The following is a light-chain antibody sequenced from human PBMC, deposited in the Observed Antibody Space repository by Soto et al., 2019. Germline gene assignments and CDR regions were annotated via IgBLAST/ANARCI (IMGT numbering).Light chain of an antibody. J-gene: IGKJ1*01. CDR2: AAP. V-gene: IGKV1-5*01. Sequence: DIQMTQSPSTLSASVGDRVTITCRASQSISSWLAWYQQKPGKAPTLLIYAAPSLKSGVPSRFSGSGSGTEFNLTISSLQPDDFATYYCQQYNSYSWTFGQGTKVEIK. CDR3: QQYNSYSWT. CDR1: QSISSW.